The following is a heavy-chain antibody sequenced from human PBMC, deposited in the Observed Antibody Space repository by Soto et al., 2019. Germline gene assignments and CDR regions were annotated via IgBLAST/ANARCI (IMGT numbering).Heavy chain of an antibody. D-gene: IGHD3-22*01. J-gene: IGHJ3*02. CDR1: GGTFSSYA. CDR2: IIPIFGTA. Sequence: GASVKVSCKASGGTFSSYAISWVRQAPGQGLEWMGGIIPIFGTANYAQKFQGRVTITADESTSTAYMELSSLRSEDTAVYYCARGSYYDSSGYYPAASPRFDIWGQGTMVTVSS. CDR3: ARGSYYDSSGYYPAASPRFDI. V-gene: IGHV1-69*13.